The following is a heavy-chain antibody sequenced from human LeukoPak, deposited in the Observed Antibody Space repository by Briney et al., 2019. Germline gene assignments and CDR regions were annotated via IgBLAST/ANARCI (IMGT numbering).Heavy chain of an antibody. Sequence: PGGSLRLSCAASGLTFSNAWMSWVRQAPGKGLEWVGRIKSKTDGGTTDYAAPVKGRFTISRDDSKNTLYLQMNSLKTEDTAVYYCTTDRTREYYYDSSGYYYVAFDIWGQGTMVTVSS. CDR3: TTDRTREYYYDSSGYYYVAFDI. D-gene: IGHD3-22*01. V-gene: IGHV3-15*01. J-gene: IGHJ3*02. CDR1: GLTFSNAW. CDR2: IKSKTDGGTT.